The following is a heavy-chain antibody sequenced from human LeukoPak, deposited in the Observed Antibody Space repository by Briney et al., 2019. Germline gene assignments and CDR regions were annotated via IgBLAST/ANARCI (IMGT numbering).Heavy chain of an antibody. CDR2: MSNSGENT. Sequence: PGGSLRLSCAASGFTFSSYSMQWVRQTPGKGLEWVGIMSNSGENTFYGEAVKGRFTISRDNGKNSLYLQMNSLRVEDTAVYFCARDSTGWQADSFDIWGQGTKVTVSA. D-gene: IGHD2-8*02. CDR3: ARDSTGWQADSFDI. J-gene: IGHJ3*02. CDR1: GFTFSSYS. V-gene: IGHV3-33*05.